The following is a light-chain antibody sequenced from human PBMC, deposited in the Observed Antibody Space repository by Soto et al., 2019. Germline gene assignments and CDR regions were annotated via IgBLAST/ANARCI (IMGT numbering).Light chain of an antibody. Sequence: DIQVSQSPSFLSASVGDRVTITCRASQGISSYLAWYQQKPGKAPKLLIYAASTLQSGVPSRFSGSGSGTEFTLTISSLQPEDFATYYCQQLNSYPLTFGGGTKAEIK. V-gene: IGKV1-9*01. CDR2: AAS. J-gene: IGKJ4*01. CDR1: QGISSY. CDR3: QQLNSYPLT.